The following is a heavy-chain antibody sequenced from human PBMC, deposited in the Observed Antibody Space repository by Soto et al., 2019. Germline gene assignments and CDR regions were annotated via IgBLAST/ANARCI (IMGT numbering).Heavy chain of an antibody. V-gene: IGHV3-43*01. CDR1: GFTFDDYT. D-gene: IGHD6-13*01. Sequence: GGSLRLSCAASGFTFDDYTMYWVRQPPGKGLEWVSLISWDGGRTSHADSAKGRFTISRDNSKNSLYLQMNSLRTEDTALYYCAKDSDIAAAGNPIDHWGQGTLVTVSS. CDR3: AKDSDIAAAGNPIDH. CDR2: ISWDGGRT. J-gene: IGHJ4*02.